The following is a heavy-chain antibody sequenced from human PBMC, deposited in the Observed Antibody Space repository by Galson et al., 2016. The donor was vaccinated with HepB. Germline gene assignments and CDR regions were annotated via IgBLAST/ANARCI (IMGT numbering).Heavy chain of an antibody. CDR3: ATGIVVAGKMYYYYMDV. J-gene: IGHJ6*03. V-gene: IGHV4-39*01. Sequence: EPLSLTCTVSGASISGTEYYWGWIRQPPGGGLEWIGSFYYTDDTYYNPSLKSRVAMSVDRSKNQFSLRLDSVTAADTGVYYCATGIVVAGKMYYYYMDVWGKGTTVTVSS. CDR1: GASISGTEYY. CDR2: FYYTDDT. D-gene: IGHD6-19*01.